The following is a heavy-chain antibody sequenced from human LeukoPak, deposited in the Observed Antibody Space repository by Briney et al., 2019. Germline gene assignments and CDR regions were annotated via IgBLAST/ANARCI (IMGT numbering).Heavy chain of an antibody. D-gene: IGHD3-22*01. Sequence: ASVKVSCKASGGTFSSYAISWLRQAPGEGLEWMGGIIPIFGTANYAQKFQGRVTITADESTSTAYMELSSLRSEDTAVYYCAIGGYYDSMDYWGQGTLVTVSS. CDR1: GGTFSSYA. V-gene: IGHV1-69*13. J-gene: IGHJ4*02. CDR2: IIPIFGTA. CDR3: AIGGYYDSMDY.